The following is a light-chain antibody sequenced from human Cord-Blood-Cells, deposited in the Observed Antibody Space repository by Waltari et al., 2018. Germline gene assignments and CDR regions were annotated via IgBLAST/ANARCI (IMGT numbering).Light chain of an antibody. CDR3: YSTDSSGNHSV. J-gene: IGLJ1*01. Sequence: SYELTQPPSVSVSPGQTARITCSGDALPTKYAYWYQQKSGQAPVLVIYEDSKRPSGIPERVSGSSSGTMATLTISGAQVEDEADYYCYSTDSSGNHSVFGTGTKVTVL. V-gene: IGLV3-10*01. CDR1: ALPTKY. CDR2: EDS.